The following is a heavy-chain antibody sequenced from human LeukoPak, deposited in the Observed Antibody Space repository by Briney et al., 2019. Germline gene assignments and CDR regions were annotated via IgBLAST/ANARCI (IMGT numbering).Heavy chain of an antibody. CDR1: GYTFTNYY. CDR3: ARDPYYNDISGQGNDAFDI. J-gene: IGHJ3*02. D-gene: IGHD3-22*01. V-gene: IGHV1-46*01. Sequence: ASVKVSCKASGYTFTNYYMHWVRQAPGQGLEWMGIINPRGGSTTYAQKFQGRVTMTRDTSTSTVYMELSSLRSEDTAVYYCARDPYYNDISGQGNDAFDIWGQGTMVTVSS. CDR2: INPRGGST.